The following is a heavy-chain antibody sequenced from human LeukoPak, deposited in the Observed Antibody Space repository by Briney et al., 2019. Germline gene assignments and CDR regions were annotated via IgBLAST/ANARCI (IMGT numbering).Heavy chain of an antibody. V-gene: IGHV1-8*03. CDR1: GYTFTSYD. Sequence: ASVKLSCKASGYTFTSYDINWVRQATGQGLEWMGWMNPNSGNTGYAQKFQGRVTITRNTSISTAYMELSSLRSEDTAVYYCARVLLCSGGSCPDAFDIWGQGTMVTVSS. D-gene: IGHD2-15*01. J-gene: IGHJ3*02. CDR2: MNPNSGNT. CDR3: ARVLLCSGGSCPDAFDI.